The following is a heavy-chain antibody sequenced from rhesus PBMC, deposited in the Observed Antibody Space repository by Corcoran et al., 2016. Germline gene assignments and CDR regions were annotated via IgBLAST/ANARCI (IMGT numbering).Heavy chain of an antibody. V-gene: IGHV4-169*02. Sequence: QLQLQESGPGLVKPSETLSVTCAVSGGSISSSYWSWIRQAPGKGLEWIGYIIAIASSTNYNPSPTSRVTLSVDASNNQFSLRLSSVTAADTAVDYCVGEGSVVVVSAVNRFDVWGPGVLVTVSS. D-gene: IGHD2-39*02. CDR1: GGSISSSY. J-gene: IGHJ5-1*01. CDR2: IIAIASST. CDR3: VGEGSVVVVSAVNRFDV.